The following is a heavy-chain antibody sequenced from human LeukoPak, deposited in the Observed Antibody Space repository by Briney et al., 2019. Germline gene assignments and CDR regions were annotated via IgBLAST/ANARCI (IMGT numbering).Heavy chain of an antibody. CDR2: ISSSSNYI. V-gene: IGHV3-21*01. CDR1: GFTFSSYC. Sequence: GGSLRLSCAASGFTFSSYCMNWVRQAPGKGLEWVSSISSSSNYIYYADSVKGRFTISRDNAKNSLYLQMNSLRAEDTAVYYCARGLVVTDFDYWGQGTLVTVSS. D-gene: IGHD2-21*02. J-gene: IGHJ4*02. CDR3: ARGLVVTDFDY.